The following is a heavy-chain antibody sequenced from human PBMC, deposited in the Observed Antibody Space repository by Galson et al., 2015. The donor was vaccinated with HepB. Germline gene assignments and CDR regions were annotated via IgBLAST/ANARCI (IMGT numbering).Heavy chain of an antibody. CDR1: GFTFRTYA. J-gene: IGHJ5*01. D-gene: IGHD6-13*01. CDR2: ISYEGSDK. Sequence: SLRLSCAASGFTFRTYAMHWLRQAPGKGLEWVAVISYEGSDKEYADSVKGRLTISRDNSMNTLYLQMNSLRSEDMAVYYCAKAGREGIAASGYNWFEFWGQGVLVTVSS. V-gene: IGHV3-30*18. CDR3: AKAGREGIAASGYNWFEF.